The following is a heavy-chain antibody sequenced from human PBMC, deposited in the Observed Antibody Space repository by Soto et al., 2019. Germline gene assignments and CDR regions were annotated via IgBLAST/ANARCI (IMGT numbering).Heavy chain of an antibody. CDR2: ISYDGSNK. CDR3: ASAYEGDYFDC. CDR1: GFTFSSYA. D-gene: IGHD3-16*01. V-gene: IGHV3-30-3*01. J-gene: IGHJ4*02. Sequence: QVQLVEAGGGVVQPGRSLRLSCAASGFTFSSYAMHWVRQAPGKGLEWVAVISYDGSNKYYADSVKGRFTISRDNSKNTLYLQMNSLRAEDAAVYYCASAYEGDYFDCWGQGTLVTVSS.